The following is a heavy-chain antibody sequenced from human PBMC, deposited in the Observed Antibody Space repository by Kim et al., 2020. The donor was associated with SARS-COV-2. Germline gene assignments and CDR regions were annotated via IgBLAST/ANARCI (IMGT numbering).Heavy chain of an antibody. D-gene: IGHD6-13*01. CDR2: IIPIFGTA. J-gene: IGHJ6*02. Sequence: SVKVSCKASGGTFSSYAISWVRQAPGQGLEWMGGIIPIFGTANYAQKFQGRVTITADESTSTAYMELSSLRSEDTAVYYCARDLGIAAAGTNYYYGMDVWGQGTTVTVSS. CDR1: GGTFSSYA. V-gene: IGHV1-69*13. CDR3: ARDLGIAAAGTNYYYGMDV.